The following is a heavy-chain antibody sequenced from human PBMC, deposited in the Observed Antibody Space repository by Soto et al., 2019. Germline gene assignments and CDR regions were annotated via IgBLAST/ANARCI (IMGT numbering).Heavy chain of an antibody. CDR1: GFIFSRYA. CDR3: ARSRNGAVADSFDF. Sequence: LRLSCAASGFIFSRYAIHWVRQAPGKGLEWLAVISKDGNSKYYLDSVEGRFTISRDNSKNTVHLEMNSLRDEDTALYYCARSRNGAVADSFDFWGQGTLVTVSS. V-gene: IGHV3-30*04. CDR2: ISKDGNSK. D-gene: IGHD2-8*01. J-gene: IGHJ4*02.